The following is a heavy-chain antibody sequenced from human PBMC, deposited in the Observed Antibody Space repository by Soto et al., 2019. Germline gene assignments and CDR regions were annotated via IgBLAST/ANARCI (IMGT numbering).Heavy chain of an antibody. J-gene: IGHJ6*02. V-gene: IGHV3-23*01. CDR2: IGPSGNT. CDR3: AKLPHNSYSNVMDV. Sequence: EVQLLESGGDLVQPGGSLRLVCAASGFTFSNSGMRWVRQAPGQGLEWVSSIGPSGNTYYSDAVKGRFTISRDISKNTLFLQMDSLRAEDTATYYCAKLPHNSYSNVMDVWGQGTTVTVSS. CDR1: GFTFSNSG.